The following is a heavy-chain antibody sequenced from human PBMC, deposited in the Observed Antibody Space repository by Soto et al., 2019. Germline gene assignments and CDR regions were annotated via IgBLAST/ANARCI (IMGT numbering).Heavy chain of an antibody. CDR2: ISSSGSTI. D-gene: IGHD6-13*01. CDR3: ARDQDSSSWYDWFDP. J-gene: IGHJ5*02. Sequence: GSLRLSCAASGFTFSDYYMSWIRQAPGKGLEWVSYISSSGSTIYYADSVKGRFTISRDNAKNSLYLQMNSLRAEDTAVYYCARDQDSSSWYDWFDPWGQGTLVTVSS. V-gene: IGHV3-11*01. CDR1: GFTFSDYY.